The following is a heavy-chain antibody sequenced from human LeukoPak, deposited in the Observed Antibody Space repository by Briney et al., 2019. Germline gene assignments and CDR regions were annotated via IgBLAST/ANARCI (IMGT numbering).Heavy chain of an antibody. J-gene: IGHJ6*03. D-gene: IGHD1-7*01. CDR3: ARTLPGTFYSYYYMDV. V-gene: IGHV4-39*07. CDR1: GGSISSSSYY. CDR2: IYYSGST. Sequence: SETLSLTCTVSGGSISSSSYYWGWVRQPPGKGLEWIGSIYYSGSTYYNPSLKSRVTISVDTSKNQFSLNLSSVTAADTAVYYCARTLPGTFYSYYYMDVWGKGTTVTVSS.